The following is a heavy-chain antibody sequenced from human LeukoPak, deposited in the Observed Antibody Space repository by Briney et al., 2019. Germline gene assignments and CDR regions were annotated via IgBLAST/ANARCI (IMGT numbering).Heavy chain of an antibody. CDR1: GFTFSSYA. V-gene: IGHV3-33*01. J-gene: IGHJ4*02. CDR3: ARDPRHYGEAALDD. Sequence: GGSLRLSCVASGFTFSSYAMHWVRQAPGKGLEWEAVIWYDGSKKYYADSVKGRFTISRDNSKNTLYLQMNSLRAEDTAVYYCARDPRHYGEAALDDWGQGTLVTVSS. D-gene: IGHD4-17*01. CDR2: IWYDGSKK.